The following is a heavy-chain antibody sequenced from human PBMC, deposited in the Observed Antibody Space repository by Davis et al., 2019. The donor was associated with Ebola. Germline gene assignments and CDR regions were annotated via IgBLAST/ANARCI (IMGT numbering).Heavy chain of an antibody. V-gene: IGHV1-46*01. Sequence: ASVKVSCKASGYTFTSYYMHWVRQAPGQGLEWMGIINPSGGSTGYAQKFQGRVTMTRDTSISTAYMELSRLRSDDTAVYYCARDSSLATTSWFDPWGQGTLVTVSS. J-gene: IGHJ5*02. CDR2: INPSGGST. CDR3: ARDSSLATTSWFDP. D-gene: IGHD4-11*01. CDR1: GYTFTSYY.